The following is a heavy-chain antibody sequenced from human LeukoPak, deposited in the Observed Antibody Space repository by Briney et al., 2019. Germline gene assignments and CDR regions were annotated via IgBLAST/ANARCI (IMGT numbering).Heavy chain of an antibody. D-gene: IGHD7-27*01. J-gene: IGHJ4*02. V-gene: IGHV3-23*01. CDR1: GLTFSSYA. Sequence: GGSLRLSCAASGLTFSSYAMSWVRQAPGKGLEWVSGITGSGGSTYYADSVRGRFTISRDNSKNALYLQMNSLRVEDTAVYYCAIDPNWGTHSWGQGVLVTVSS. CDR2: ITGSGGST. CDR3: AIDPNWGTHS.